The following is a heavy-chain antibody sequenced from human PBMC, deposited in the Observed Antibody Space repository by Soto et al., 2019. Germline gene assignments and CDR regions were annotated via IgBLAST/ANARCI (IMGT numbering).Heavy chain of an antibody. D-gene: IGHD1-20*01. V-gene: IGHV1-18*01. CDR1: GYTFSSYG. CDR3: ARKRSNSSYNWLDP. J-gene: IGHJ5*02. CDR2: ISASNGNR. Sequence: QVQLVQSGPEVKKPGASVQVSCKASGYTFSSYGVSWVRQAPGQGLEWMGWISASNGNRKYAQKFKGRVTMTTDTSTSTAYMEVRSLRSDDTAIYYCARKRSNSSYNWLDPWGQGTLVTVSS.